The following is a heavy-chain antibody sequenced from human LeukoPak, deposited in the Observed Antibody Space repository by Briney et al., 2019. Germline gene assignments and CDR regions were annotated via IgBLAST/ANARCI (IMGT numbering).Heavy chain of an antibody. J-gene: IGHJ4*02. Sequence: GGSLRLSCAASGFTFSSYAMSWVRQAPGKGLEWVSAISGSGGSTYYADSAKGRFTISRDSSKNTLYLQMNSLRAEDTAVYYCAKGRYSSGWYYFDYWGQGTLVTVSS. V-gene: IGHV3-23*01. D-gene: IGHD6-19*01. CDR2: ISGSGGST. CDR3: AKGRYSSGWYYFDY. CDR1: GFTFSSYA.